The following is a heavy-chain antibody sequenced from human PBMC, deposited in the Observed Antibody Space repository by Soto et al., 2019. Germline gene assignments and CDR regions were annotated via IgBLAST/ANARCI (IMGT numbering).Heavy chain of an antibody. CDR2: IYHSGST. V-gene: IGHV4-30-2*01. Sequence: QLQLQESGSGLVKPSQTLSLTCAVSGGSISSGGYSWSWIRQPPGKGLEWIGYIYHSGSTYYNPSLMSRVTISVDRTKNQFSLKLSSVTAADTAVYYCASAFGSSGYRWGQGTLVTVSS. D-gene: IGHD3-22*01. J-gene: IGHJ4*02. CDR1: GGSISSGGYS. CDR3: ASAFGSSGYR.